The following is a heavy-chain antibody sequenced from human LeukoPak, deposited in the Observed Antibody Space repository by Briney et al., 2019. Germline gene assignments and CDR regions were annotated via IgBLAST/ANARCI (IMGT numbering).Heavy chain of an antibody. Sequence: ASVKVSCKASGYRLISYGISWVRQAPGQGLEWMGWISAYNGNTKYAQKLQGRVTMTTDTSTSTAYMELRSLRSDDTAVYYCARTYYYESSGYPTDYWGQGTLVTVSS. V-gene: IGHV1-18*01. J-gene: IGHJ4*02. CDR1: GYRLISYG. CDR3: ARTYYYESSGYPTDY. D-gene: IGHD3-22*01. CDR2: ISAYNGNT.